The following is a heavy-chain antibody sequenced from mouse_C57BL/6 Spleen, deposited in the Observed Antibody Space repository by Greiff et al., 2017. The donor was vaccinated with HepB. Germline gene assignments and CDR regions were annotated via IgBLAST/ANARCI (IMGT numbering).Heavy chain of an antibody. CDR1: GYTFTSYW. D-gene: IGHD2-3*01. CDR3: ARSVVYGYYRFAY. V-gene: IGHV1-53*01. J-gene: IGHJ3*01. Sequence: VQLQQSGTELVKPGASVKLSCKASGYTFTSYWMHWVKQRPGQGLEWIGNINPSNGGTNYNEKFKSKATLTVDKPSSTAYMQLSSLTSEDSAVYYCARSVVYGYYRFAYWDQGTLVTVSA. CDR2: INPSNGGT.